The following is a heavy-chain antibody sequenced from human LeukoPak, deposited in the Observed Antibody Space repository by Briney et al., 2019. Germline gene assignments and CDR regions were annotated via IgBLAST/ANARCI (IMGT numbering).Heavy chain of an antibody. CDR1: GFTFSNAW. D-gene: IGHD4/OR15-4a*01. CDR2: IKSKADGETT. V-gene: IGHV3-15*01. J-gene: IGHJ4*02. CDR3: TTPPGYYGTSPLDY. Sequence: PGGTLRLSCAASGFTFSNAWMTWVRQAPGKGLEWVGHIKSKADGETTDYAAPVKDRFTISRDDSENTVYLQMNSLKTEDTAVYYCTTPPGYYGTSPLDYWGQGTLVTVSS.